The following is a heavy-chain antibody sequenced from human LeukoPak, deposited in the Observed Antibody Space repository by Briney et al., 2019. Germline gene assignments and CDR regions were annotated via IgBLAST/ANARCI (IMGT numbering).Heavy chain of an antibody. CDR3: ARVGSDWYFDY. CDR1: GFTFSDYY. J-gene: IGHJ4*02. CDR2: ISSSSSYT. V-gene: IGHV3-11*05. D-gene: IGHD6-19*01. Sequence: PGGSLRLSCAASGFTFSDYYMSWIRQAPGKGLEWVSYISSSSSYTNYADSVKGRFTISRDNAKSSLFLQMNSLRAGDTGVYYCARVGSDWYFDYWGQGALVTVSS.